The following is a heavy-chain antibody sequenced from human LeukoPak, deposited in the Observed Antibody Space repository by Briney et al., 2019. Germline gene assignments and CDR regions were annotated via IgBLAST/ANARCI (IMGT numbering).Heavy chain of an antibody. Sequence: ASVKVSCKASGYTFTSYAMHWVRQAPGQRLEWMGWINAGNGNTKYSQKFQGRVTITRDTSASTAYTELSSLRSEDTAVYYCARVPVPAANRLVAFDIWGQGTMVTVSS. CDR1: GYTFTSYA. V-gene: IGHV1-3*01. CDR2: INAGNGNT. D-gene: IGHD2-2*01. CDR3: ARVPVPAANRLVAFDI. J-gene: IGHJ3*02.